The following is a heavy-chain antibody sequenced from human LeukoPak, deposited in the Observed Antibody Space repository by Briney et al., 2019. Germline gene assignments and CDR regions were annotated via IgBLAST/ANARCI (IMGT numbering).Heavy chain of an antibody. CDR1: GDSVSRNSAS. D-gene: IGHD1-1*01. CDR2: TYYRSKWFN. CDR3: ARGTGTISDFDY. V-gene: IGHV6-1*01. Sequence: SQTLSLTFDISGDSVSRNSASWNWIRQSPSRGLEWLGRTYYRSKWFNDYGLSVKGRITIYPDTSKNQLSLQLNSVTPEDTAVYYCARGTGTISDFDYWGQGTLVTVSS. J-gene: IGHJ4*02.